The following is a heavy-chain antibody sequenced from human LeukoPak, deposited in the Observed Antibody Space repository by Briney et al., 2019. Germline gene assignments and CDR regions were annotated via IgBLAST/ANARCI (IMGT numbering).Heavy chain of an antibody. CDR2: ISYDGSNK. J-gene: IGHJ3*01. D-gene: IGHD2-2*01. CDR3: ARCTASCYANAFDV. V-gene: IGHV3-30*03. CDR1: GFTFNSYG. Sequence: GGSLRLSCAASGFTFNSYGMHWVRQAPGRGLEWVAVISYDGSNKYYGDSVKGRFTISRDNSKNTLDLQMNSLRPDDTAVYYCARCTASCYANAFDVWGQGTLLTVSS.